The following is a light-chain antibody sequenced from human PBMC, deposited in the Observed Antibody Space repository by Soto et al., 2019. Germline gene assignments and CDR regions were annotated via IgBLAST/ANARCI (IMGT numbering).Light chain of an antibody. CDR1: SSNIGAGFD. CDR3: CSYAGSPYV. V-gene: IGLV1-40*01. J-gene: IGLJ1*01. CDR2: AST. Sequence: QSVLTQPPSVSGAPGQRVTISCSGNSSNIGAGFDVHWYQQLPGAAPKLLIYASTNRPSGVPDRFSGSKSGNTASLTISGLQAEDEADYSCCSYAGSPYVFGTGTKLTVL.